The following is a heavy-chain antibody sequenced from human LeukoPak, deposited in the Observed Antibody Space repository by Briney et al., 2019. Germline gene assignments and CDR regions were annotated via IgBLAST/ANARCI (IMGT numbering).Heavy chain of an antibody. CDR2: ILYDGSNK. V-gene: IGHV3-30*02. CDR1: GFAFSSYG. CDR3: AKDRGPYVGIDNNWFDP. D-gene: IGHD3-10*02. J-gene: IGHJ5*02. Sequence: PGGSLRLSCAASGFAFSSYGIHWVRQAPGKGLEWVAFILYDGSNKFYADSVKGRFTISKDNSKNTLYLQMNSLRAEDTAVYYCAKDRGPYVGIDNNWFDPWGQGTLVIVSS.